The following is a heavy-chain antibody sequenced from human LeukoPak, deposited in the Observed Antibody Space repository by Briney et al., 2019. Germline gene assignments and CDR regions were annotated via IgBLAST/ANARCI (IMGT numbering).Heavy chain of an antibody. CDR1: GFTFSSYA. Sequence: GGSLRLSCAASGFTFSSYAMHWVRQAPGKGLEWVAVISYDGSNKYYADSAKGRFTISRDNSKSTLYLQMNSLRAEDTAVYYCAREEEVTMVRGYQYGMDVWGKGTTVTVSS. J-gene: IGHJ6*04. CDR3: AREEEVTMVRGYQYGMDV. CDR2: ISYDGSNK. V-gene: IGHV3-30*04. D-gene: IGHD3-10*01.